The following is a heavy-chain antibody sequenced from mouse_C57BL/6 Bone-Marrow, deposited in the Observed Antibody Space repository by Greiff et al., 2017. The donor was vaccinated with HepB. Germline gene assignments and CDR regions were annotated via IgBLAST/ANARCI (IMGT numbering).Heavy chain of an antibody. V-gene: IGHV1-69*01. J-gene: IGHJ3*01. D-gene: IGHD2-1*01. CDR3: ARRGYYGNSWFAY. CDR2: IDPSDSYT. CDR1: GYTFTSYW. Sequence: QVQLQQSGAELVLPGASVKLSCKASGYTFTSYWMHWVQQRPGQGLEWIGEIDPSDSYTNYNQKFKGKSTLTVDKSSSTAYMQLSSLTSEDSAVYYCARRGYYGNSWFAYWGQGTLVTVSA.